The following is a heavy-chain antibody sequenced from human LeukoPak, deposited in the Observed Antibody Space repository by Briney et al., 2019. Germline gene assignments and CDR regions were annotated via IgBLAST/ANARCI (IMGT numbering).Heavy chain of an antibody. D-gene: IGHD5-12*01. CDR1: GYTFTSYD. J-gene: IGHJ4*02. CDR3: HLYSGYETFDY. Sequence: ASVKVSCKASGYTFTSYDINWVRQATGQGLEWMGWINPNSGGTNYAQKFQGRVTMTRDTSISTAYMELSRLRSDDTAVYYCHLYSGYETFDYWGQGTLVTVSS. CDR2: INPNSGGT. V-gene: IGHV1-2*02.